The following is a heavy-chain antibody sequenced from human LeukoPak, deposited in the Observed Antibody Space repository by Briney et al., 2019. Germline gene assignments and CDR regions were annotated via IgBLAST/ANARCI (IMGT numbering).Heavy chain of an antibody. CDR1: GYTFTSYA. J-gene: IGHJ4*02. V-gene: IGHV7-4-1*02. D-gene: IGHD2-2*01. Sequence: ASVKVSCKASGYTFTSYAMNWVRQAPGQGLEWMGWINTNTGNPSYARGFTGRVVLSLDTSVSTAYLQISSLTAEETAVYYCAREAYCSAYYFDYWGQGTLVTVSS. CDR2: INTNTGNP. CDR3: AREAYCSAYYFDY.